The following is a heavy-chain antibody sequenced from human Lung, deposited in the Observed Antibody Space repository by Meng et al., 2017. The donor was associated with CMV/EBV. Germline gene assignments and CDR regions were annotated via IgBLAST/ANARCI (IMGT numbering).Heavy chain of an antibody. CDR3: ARDLGYCSSTSCYYYYGMDV. CDR2: IYYSGST. CDR1: GGSISSYY. V-gene: IGHV4-59*01. J-gene: IGHJ6*02. D-gene: IGHD2-2*01. Sequence: SQXXSLTXTVSGGSISSYYWSWIRQPPGKGLEWIGYIYYSGSTNYNPSLKSRVTISVDTSKNQFSLKLSSVTAADTAVYYCARDLGYCSSTSCYYYYGMDVWGQGXTVTVSS.